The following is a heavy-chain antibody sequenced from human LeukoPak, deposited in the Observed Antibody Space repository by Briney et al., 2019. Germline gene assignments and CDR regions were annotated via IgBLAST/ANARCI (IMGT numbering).Heavy chain of an antibody. D-gene: IGHD3-22*01. V-gene: IGHV4-4*07. Sequence: SETLSLTCTVSGGSMRSYYWNWIRQPAGKGLEWLGRIYNTGSTDNNPSLKGRVTISVDYSKNQFSLRLNSVTAADTAVYYCARTSFDSNGYYAYFDFWGQGTLVSVSS. J-gene: IGHJ4*02. CDR1: GGSMRSYY. CDR2: IYNTGST. CDR3: ARTSFDSNGYYAYFDF.